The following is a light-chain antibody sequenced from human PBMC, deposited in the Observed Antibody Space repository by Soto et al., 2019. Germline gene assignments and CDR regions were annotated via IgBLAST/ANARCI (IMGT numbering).Light chain of an antibody. CDR2: YDS. J-gene: IGLJ3*02. V-gene: IGLV3-21*01. CDR3: QVWDISSGHVV. CDR1: NIGSKS. Sequence: SYELTQPPSVSVAPGKTASVACGGSNIGSKSVHWYQKKSGQAPVLVMYYDSDRPSGIPERFSGSNSGNTATLTISRVEAGDEAXXYCQVWDISSGHVVFGGGTKLTVL.